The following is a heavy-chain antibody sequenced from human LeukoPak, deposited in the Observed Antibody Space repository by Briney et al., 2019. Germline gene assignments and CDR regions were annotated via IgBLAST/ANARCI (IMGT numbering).Heavy chain of an antibody. V-gene: IGHV3-23*01. Sequence: GGSLRLSCAASGFTFSSYSMNWVRQAPGKGLEWVSSISHVGGHTYYIDSVKGRFTISRDNSKDTLYLQMNSLRAEDTAIYYCVKGSATYSWNFDYWGQGTLVTVSS. CDR2: ISHVGGHT. CDR3: VKGSATYSWNFDY. J-gene: IGHJ4*02. D-gene: IGHD3-3*01. CDR1: GFTFSSYS.